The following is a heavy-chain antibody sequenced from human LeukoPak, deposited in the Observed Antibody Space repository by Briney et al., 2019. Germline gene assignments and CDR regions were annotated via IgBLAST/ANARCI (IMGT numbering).Heavy chain of an antibody. CDR1: GFTFSTYS. J-gene: IGHJ5*02. D-gene: IGHD4-17*01. Sequence: GGSLRLSCAASGFTFSTYSMNWVRQAPGKGLEWVSSISSIGSYIYYADSLKGRFTISRDNAKNSLYLQMNSLRAEDTAVYYCARDPDYSDYGDDWFDPWGQGTLVTVSS. V-gene: IGHV3-21*01. CDR2: ISSIGSYI. CDR3: ARDPDYSDYGDDWFDP.